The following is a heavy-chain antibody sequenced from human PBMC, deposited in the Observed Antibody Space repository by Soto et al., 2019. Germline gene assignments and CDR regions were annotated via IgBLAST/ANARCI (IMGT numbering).Heavy chain of an antibody. Sequence: GGSLRLSCAASGFTFSSYAMHWVRQAPGKGLEWVAVISYDGSNKYYADSVKGRFTISRDNSKNTLYLQMNSLRAEDTAVYYCARDLTGSGWSAPDYYYGMDVWGQGTTVTVSS. V-gene: IGHV3-30-3*01. CDR3: ARDLTGSGWSAPDYYYGMDV. D-gene: IGHD6-19*01. CDR2: ISYDGSNK. CDR1: GFTFSSYA. J-gene: IGHJ6*02.